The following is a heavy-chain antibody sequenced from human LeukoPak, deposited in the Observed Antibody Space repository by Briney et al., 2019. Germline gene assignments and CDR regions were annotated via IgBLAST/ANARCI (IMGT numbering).Heavy chain of an antibody. CDR3: AKDLRVGATGEGVDY. CDR2: ISGDGDST. CDR1: GFTFDDYA. D-gene: IGHD1-26*01. Sequence: GGSLRLSCAASGFTFDDYAMHWVRQAPAKGLEWVSLISGDGDSTYYADSVKGRFTISRDNSKNSLYLQMNSLRAEDTSLYYCAKDLRVGATGEGVDYWGQGTLVTVSS. V-gene: IGHV3-43*02. J-gene: IGHJ4*02.